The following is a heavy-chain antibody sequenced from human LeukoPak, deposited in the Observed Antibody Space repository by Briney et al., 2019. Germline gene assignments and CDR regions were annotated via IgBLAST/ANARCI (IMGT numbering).Heavy chain of an antibody. CDR3: AVSLFGVSAPSSVNYYGMDV. Sequence: GASVRVSCKASGGTFSSYAISWVRQAPGQGLEWMGRIIPILGIANYAQKFQGRVTITADKSTSTAYMELSSLRSEDTAVYYCAVSLFGVSAPSSVNYYGMDVWGQGTTVTVSS. J-gene: IGHJ6*02. CDR2: IIPILGIA. CDR1: GGTFSSYA. D-gene: IGHD3-3*01. V-gene: IGHV1-69*04.